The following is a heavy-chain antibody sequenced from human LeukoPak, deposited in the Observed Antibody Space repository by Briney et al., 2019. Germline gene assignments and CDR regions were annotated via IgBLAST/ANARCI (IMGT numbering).Heavy chain of an antibody. CDR3: ARETYFYDTTYYYVKYFDS. CDR2: IRPDGSEK. Sequence: GGSLRLSCAASGFRFSDYWISWLRQAPGKGLEWVANIRPDGSEKQYVDSVQGRFTISRDNAKNSLYLQMNSLRAEDTAVYYCARETYFYDTTYYYVKYFDSWGQGTLVTVSS. D-gene: IGHD3-22*01. V-gene: IGHV3-7*03. J-gene: IGHJ4*02. CDR1: GFRFSDYW.